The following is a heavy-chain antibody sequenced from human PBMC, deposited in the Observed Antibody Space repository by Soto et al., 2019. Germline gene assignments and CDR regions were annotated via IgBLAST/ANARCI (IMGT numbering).Heavy chain of an antibody. J-gene: IGHJ4*02. D-gene: IGHD3-3*01. CDR3: ARDLDASRITIFGVVIIPTLGY. Sequence: ASVKVSCKASGGTFSSYAISWVRQAPGQGLEWMGGIIPIFGTANYAQKFQGRVTITTDKSTSTAYMELRSLRSDDTAVYYCARDLDASRITIFGVVIIPTLGYWGQGTLVTVSS. V-gene: IGHV1-69*05. CDR1: GGTFSSYA. CDR2: IIPIFGTA.